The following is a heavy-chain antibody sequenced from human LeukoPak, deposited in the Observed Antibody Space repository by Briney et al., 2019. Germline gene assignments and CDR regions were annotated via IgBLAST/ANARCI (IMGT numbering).Heavy chain of an antibody. D-gene: IGHD6-19*01. V-gene: IGHV1-46*01. Sequence: ASVKVSCKASGYXFTXYYXXXVXXAPXQXXEWMGIINSSGGTTSYAQKFQGRVTMTRDTSTSTVYMELSCLRSEDTAVYYCARGGWYYFDYWGQGTLVTVSS. CDR1: GYXFTXYY. CDR2: INSSGGTT. CDR3: ARGGWYYFDY. J-gene: IGHJ4*02.